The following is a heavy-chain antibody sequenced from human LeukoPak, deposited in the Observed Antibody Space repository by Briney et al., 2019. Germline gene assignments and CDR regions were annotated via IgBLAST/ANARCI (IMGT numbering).Heavy chain of an antibody. Sequence: GGSLRLSCAVSGFTVSSNYMSWVRQAPGKGLEWVSVIYSGGSTYYADSVKGRFTISRHNSKNTLYLQMNSLRAEDTAVYYCARAPYSSGWYFDYWGQGTLVTVSS. V-gene: IGHV3-53*04. CDR2: IYSGGST. J-gene: IGHJ4*02. D-gene: IGHD6-19*01. CDR1: GFTVSSNY. CDR3: ARAPYSSGWYFDY.